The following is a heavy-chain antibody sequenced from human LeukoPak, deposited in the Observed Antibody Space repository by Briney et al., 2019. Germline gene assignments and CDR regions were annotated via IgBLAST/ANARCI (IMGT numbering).Heavy chain of an antibody. J-gene: IGHJ4*02. V-gene: IGHV4-39*07. D-gene: IGHD3-16*02. CDR3: ARYDVWWSYRAFDY. Sequence: PSQTLSLTCTVSGGSISSGSYYWGWIRQPPGKGLEWIGTIYHSGSTYYNPSLKSRVTISVDTSKNQFSLKLSSVTAADTAVYYCARYDVWWSYRAFDYWGQGTLVTVSS. CDR2: IYHSGST. CDR1: GGSISSGSYY.